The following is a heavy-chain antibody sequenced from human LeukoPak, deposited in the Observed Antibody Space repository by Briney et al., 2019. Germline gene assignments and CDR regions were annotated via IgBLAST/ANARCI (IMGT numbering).Heavy chain of an antibody. CDR2: IYYSGST. Sequence: SETLSLTCTVSGGSISSYYWSWIRQPPGKGLEWIGYIYYSGSTNYNPSLKSRVTISVDTSKNQFSLKLSSVTAADTAVYYCARQCFDDFWSGYLINWFDPWGQGTLVTVSS. D-gene: IGHD3-3*01. CDR1: GGSISSYY. CDR3: ARQCFDDFWSGYLINWFDP. J-gene: IGHJ5*02. V-gene: IGHV4-59*08.